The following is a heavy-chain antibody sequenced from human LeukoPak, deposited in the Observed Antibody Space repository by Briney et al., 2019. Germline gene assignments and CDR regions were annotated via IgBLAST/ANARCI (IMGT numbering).Heavy chain of an antibody. D-gene: IGHD3-22*01. CDR1: GGSISSYY. CDR2: IYYSGST. J-gene: IGHJ5*02. CDR3: ARGGVVSDYDSSGNWFDP. V-gene: IGHV4-59*01. Sequence: SETLSLTCTVSGGSISSYYWSWIRQPPGEGLEWIGYIYYSGSTNYNPSLKSRVTISVDTSKNQFSLKLSSVTAADTAVYYCARGGVVSDYDSSGNWFDPWGQGTLVTVSS.